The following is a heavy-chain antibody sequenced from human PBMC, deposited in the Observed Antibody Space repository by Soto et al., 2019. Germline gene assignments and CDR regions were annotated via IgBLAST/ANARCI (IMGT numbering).Heavy chain of an antibody. V-gene: IGHV4-39*02. CDR3: ARDDRAGYFQH. J-gene: IGHJ1*01. Sequence: SETLSLTCTVSGGSISSNIYYWGWIRQPPGKGLEWIGNIHYSGSTYYDSSLKTRFTISRDNAKNSLYLQMNSLRDEDTAVYYCARDDRAGYFQHWGQGTLVTVSS. CDR1: GGSISSNIYY. CDR2: IHYSGST.